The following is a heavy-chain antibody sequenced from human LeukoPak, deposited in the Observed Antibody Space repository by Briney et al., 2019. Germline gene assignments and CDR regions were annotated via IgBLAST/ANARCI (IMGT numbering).Heavy chain of an antibody. CDR2: ISSSSSYI. CDR1: GFTFSSYS. Sequence: KTGGSLRLSCAASGFTFSSYSMNWVRQAPGKGLEWVSSISSSSSYIYYADSVKGRFTISRDNAKNSLYLQMNSLRAEDTAVYYCARVFLHSSGWGNFDYWGQGTLVTVSS. D-gene: IGHD6-19*01. J-gene: IGHJ4*02. CDR3: ARVFLHSSGWGNFDY. V-gene: IGHV3-21*01.